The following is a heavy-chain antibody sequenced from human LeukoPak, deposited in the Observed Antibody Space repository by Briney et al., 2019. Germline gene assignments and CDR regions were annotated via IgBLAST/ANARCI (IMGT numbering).Heavy chain of an antibody. Sequence: GGSLRLSCAASGITFIKYSMTWVRQAPGKGLEWVSAITGSGAFTDYADSVKGRFTISRDNSKNTLYLQMNSLRAEDTAVYYCAKDDSGYDFDYWGQGTLVTVSS. J-gene: IGHJ4*02. CDR1: GITFIKYS. CDR2: ITGSGAFT. D-gene: IGHD5-12*01. CDR3: AKDDSGYDFDY. V-gene: IGHV3-23*01.